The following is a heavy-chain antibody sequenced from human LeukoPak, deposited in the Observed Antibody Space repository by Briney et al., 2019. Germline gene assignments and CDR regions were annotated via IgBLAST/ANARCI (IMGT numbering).Heavy chain of an antibody. CDR1: GFTFDDYG. CDR3: ARALEGDYYDSSGYYYVSYFDY. CDR2: INWNGGST. D-gene: IGHD3-22*01. J-gene: IGHJ4*02. Sequence: AGGSLRLSCAASGFTFDDYGMSWVRQAPGKGLEWVSGINWNGGSTGYADSVKGRFTISGDNAKNSLYLQMNSLRAEDTALYYCARALEGDYYDSSGYYYVSYFDYWGQGTLVTVSS. V-gene: IGHV3-20*04.